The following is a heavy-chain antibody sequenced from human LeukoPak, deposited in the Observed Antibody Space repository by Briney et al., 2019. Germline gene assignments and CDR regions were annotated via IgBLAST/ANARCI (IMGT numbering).Heavy chain of an antibody. J-gene: IGHJ5*02. CDR1: GFTFSSYW. CDR2: LSDSGGTA. D-gene: IGHD6-13*01. CDR3: ARSIAADALWFDP. Sequence: GGSLRLSCAASGFTFSSYWMSWVRQAPGRGLEWVSALSDSGGTAFYADSVKGRFTISRDNSKNTLYLQMNSLRAEDTAVYYCARSIAADALWFDPWGQGTLVTVSS. V-gene: IGHV3-23*01.